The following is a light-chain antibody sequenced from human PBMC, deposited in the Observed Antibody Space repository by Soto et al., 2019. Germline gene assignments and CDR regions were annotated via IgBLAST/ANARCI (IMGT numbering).Light chain of an antibody. CDR1: QSVSSNY. Sequence: EIVLTQSPGTLSLSPGERATLSCRASQSVSSNYLAWYQQKPGQAPRVLISGASSRATGIPDRFSGSGSGTDFTHTISRLEPEDFAVYYCQQYGSSPQYTFGQGTKLEIK. CDR3: QQYGSSPQYT. J-gene: IGKJ2*01. CDR2: GAS. V-gene: IGKV3-20*01.